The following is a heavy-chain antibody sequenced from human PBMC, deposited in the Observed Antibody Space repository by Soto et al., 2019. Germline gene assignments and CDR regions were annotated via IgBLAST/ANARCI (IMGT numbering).Heavy chain of an antibody. D-gene: IGHD2-15*01. J-gene: IGHJ3*02. CDR1: GYTFTSYA. CDR3: ARGGYCCGGSCYEDDAFDI. Sequence: QVQLVQSGAEVKKPGASVKVSCKASGYTFTSYAMHWVRQAPGQRLEWMGWINAGNGKTKYSQKFQGRVTITRDTSVSTVYMEQSSMRSEDTDVYYCARGGYCCGGSCYEDDAFDIWGQGTMVTVSS. CDR2: INAGNGKT. V-gene: IGHV1-3*01.